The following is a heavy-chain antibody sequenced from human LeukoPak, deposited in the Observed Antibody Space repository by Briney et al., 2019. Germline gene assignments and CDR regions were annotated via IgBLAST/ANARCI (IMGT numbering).Heavy chain of an antibody. V-gene: IGHV3-23*01. CDR1: GFTFSTYA. Sequence: GGSLRLSCAASGFTFSTYAVNGVRQAPGKGLEWVSAISGSGGSTYYADSVKGRFTISRGNSKNTLYLQMNSLRAEDTAVYYCAKLGTSSGWYSYFDYWGQGTLVTVSS. D-gene: IGHD6-19*01. CDR3: AKLGTSSGWYSYFDY. J-gene: IGHJ4*02. CDR2: ISGSGGST.